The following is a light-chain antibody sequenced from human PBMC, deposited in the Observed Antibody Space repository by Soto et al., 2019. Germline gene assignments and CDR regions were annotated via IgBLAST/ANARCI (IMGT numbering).Light chain of an antibody. CDR3: QQYNSYSSIT. V-gene: IGKV1-5*03. CDR2: RAS. J-gene: IGKJ5*01. CDR1: QSINTW. Sequence: DVQMTQSPPTLSASVGDRVTITCRASQSINTWLAWYQQKPGKAPNLLIYRASTLQTGVPSRFSGSGSGTEFTLTIRSLQPDDFATYYCQQYNSYSSITFGQGTRLEIK.